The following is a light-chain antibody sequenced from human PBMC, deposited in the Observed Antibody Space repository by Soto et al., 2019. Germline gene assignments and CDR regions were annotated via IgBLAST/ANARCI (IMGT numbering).Light chain of an antibody. Sequence: QSALTQPASVSGSPGQSITISCTGTSSDVGAYDLVSWYQHHPGKVPKLIIYEVSNRPSGVSNRFSGSKSGNTASLTISGLQAEDEADYYCSSYTSSSTDVFGTGTKLTVL. CDR2: EVS. CDR3: SSYTSSSTDV. V-gene: IGLV2-14*02. J-gene: IGLJ1*01. CDR1: SSDVGAYDL.